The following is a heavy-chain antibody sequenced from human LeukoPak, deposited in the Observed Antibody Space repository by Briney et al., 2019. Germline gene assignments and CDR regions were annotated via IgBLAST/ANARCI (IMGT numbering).Heavy chain of an antibody. D-gene: IGHD1-26*01. J-gene: IGHJ4*02. CDR1: GYTFSSYD. V-gene: IGHV1-18*01. CDR2: ISAHNGKT. Sequence: ASVKVSCKASGYTFSSYDISWVRQAPGQGLEWMGWISAHNGKTNYAQKLQGRVTVTTDTSTSTAYMELRSLRSDDTAVYYCARGGSSGTYGFEYWGQGTLVTVSS. CDR3: ARGGSSGTYGFEY.